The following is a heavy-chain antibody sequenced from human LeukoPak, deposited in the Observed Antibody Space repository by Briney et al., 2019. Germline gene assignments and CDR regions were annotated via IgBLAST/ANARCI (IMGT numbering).Heavy chain of an antibody. CDR2: LVGSGFTI. CDR1: GFTFSSYA. V-gene: IGHV3-23*01. Sequence: GGSLRLSCAASGFTFSSYAMSWVRQAPGKGLEWVSTLVGSGFTIYYSDSVKGRFTISRDNSKNTVYLLMNSLRAEDTAVYYCAKDLSPQYYYDSSGYAGDYWGQGTLVTVSS. D-gene: IGHD3-22*01. J-gene: IGHJ4*02. CDR3: AKDLSPQYYYDSSGYAGDY.